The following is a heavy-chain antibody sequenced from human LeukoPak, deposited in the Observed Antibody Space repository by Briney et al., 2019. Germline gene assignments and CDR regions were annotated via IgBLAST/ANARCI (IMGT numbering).Heavy chain of an antibody. J-gene: IGHJ4*02. Sequence: GGSLRLSCAASGFTFSDYEINWVRQAPGKGLEWVSCVSTSGSTTYYADSVKGRFTISRDNAKNSLFLQMNTLTAEDTAVYYCARGALHVFDYWGQGTPVTVSS. CDR3: ARGALHVFDY. CDR1: GFTFSDYE. CDR2: VSTSGSTT. D-gene: IGHD3-10*02. V-gene: IGHV3-48*03.